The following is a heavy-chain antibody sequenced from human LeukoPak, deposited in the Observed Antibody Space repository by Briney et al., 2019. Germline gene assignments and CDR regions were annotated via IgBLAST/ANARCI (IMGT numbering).Heavy chain of an antibody. CDR1: GGSISSYY. CDR2: IYYSGST. CDR3: ARNPPVTTRPQH. D-gene: IGHD4-11*01. V-gene: IGHV4-59*01. J-gene: IGHJ1*01. Sequence: SETLSLTCTVSGGSISSYYWSWIRQPPGKGLEWIGYIYYSGSTNYNPSLKSRVTISVDTSKNQCSLKLSSVTAADTAVYYCARNPPVTTRPQHWGQGTLVTVS.